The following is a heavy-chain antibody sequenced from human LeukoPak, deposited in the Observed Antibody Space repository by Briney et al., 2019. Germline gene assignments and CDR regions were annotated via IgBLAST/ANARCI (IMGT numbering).Heavy chain of an antibody. J-gene: IGHJ4*02. Sequence: SETLSLTCTVSGGSISSYYWSWIRQPPGEGLEWIGEINHSGSTNYNPSLKSRVTISVDTSKNQFSLKLSSVTAADTAVYYCARGDNILFDYWGQGTLVTVSS. CDR3: ARGDNILFDY. CDR1: GGSISSYY. D-gene: IGHD1-14*01. CDR2: INHSGST. V-gene: IGHV4-34*01.